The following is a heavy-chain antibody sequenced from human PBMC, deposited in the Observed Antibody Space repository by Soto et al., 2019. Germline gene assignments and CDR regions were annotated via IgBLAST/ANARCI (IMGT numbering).Heavy chain of an antibody. Sequence: ASVKVSCKASGCTFSSYAISWVRQAPGQGLEWMGGIIPIFGTANYAQKFQGRVTITADKSTSTAYMELSSLRSEDTAVYYCAREPAKNYYDSSGYHDAFDIWGQGTMVTVSS. CDR1: GCTFSSYA. D-gene: IGHD3-22*01. CDR2: IIPIFGTA. CDR3: AREPAKNYYDSSGYHDAFDI. J-gene: IGHJ3*02. V-gene: IGHV1-69*06.